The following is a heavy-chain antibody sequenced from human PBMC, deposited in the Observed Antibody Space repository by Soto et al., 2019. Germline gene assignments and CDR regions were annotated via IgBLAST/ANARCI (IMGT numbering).Heavy chain of an antibody. Sequence: GGSLILSCAASGFTFSSYAMSWVRQAPGKGLEWVSAISGSGGSTYYADSVKGRFTISRDNSKNTLYLQMNSLRAEDTAVYYCARYPPAVAAAGIEGYWGQGTLVTVSS. J-gene: IGHJ4*02. V-gene: IGHV3-23*01. D-gene: IGHD6-13*01. CDR2: ISGSGGST. CDR1: GFTFSSYA. CDR3: ARYPPAVAAAGIEGY.